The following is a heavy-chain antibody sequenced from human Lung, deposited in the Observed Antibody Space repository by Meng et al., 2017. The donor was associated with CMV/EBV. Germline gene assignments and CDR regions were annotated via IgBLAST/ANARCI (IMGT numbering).Heavy chain of an antibody. Sequence: SRVYMSTDNWWRWVRQPPGKGLEWIGEIYRSGSTNYSPALRSRVTISIDRYKNQFSLRLTSVTAADTAVYYCAKEWLDATTGQFDYWGQGTLVTVSS. J-gene: IGHJ4*02. CDR2: IYRSGST. V-gene: IGHV4-4*02. CDR1: RVYMSTDNW. D-gene: IGHD1-26*01. CDR3: AKEWLDATTGQFDY.